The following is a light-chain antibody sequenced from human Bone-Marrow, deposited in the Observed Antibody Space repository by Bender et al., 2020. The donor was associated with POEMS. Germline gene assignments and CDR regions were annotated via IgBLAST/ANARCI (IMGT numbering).Light chain of an antibody. CDR1: NTALGPHSV. Sequence: QSALTQPASVSESPGQSITVSCTGDNTALGPHSVVSWYQQHPGKAPKLIIYEVTNRPSGVPDRFSGSKSGNTASLTVSGLQGEDEADYYCSSYAGSHDFVFGTGTKVTVL. V-gene: IGLV2-8*01. CDR2: EVT. CDR3: SSYAGSHDFV. J-gene: IGLJ1*01.